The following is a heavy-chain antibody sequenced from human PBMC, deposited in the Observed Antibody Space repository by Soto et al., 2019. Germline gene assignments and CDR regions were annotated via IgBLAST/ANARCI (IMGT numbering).Heavy chain of an antibody. V-gene: IGHV3-30*18. Sequence: QVQLVESGGGVVQPGRSLRLSCAASGFTFSSYGMHWVRQAPGKGLEWVAVISYDGSNKYYADSVKGRFTISRDNSKNTQYLQMNSLRAEDTAVYYCANHCSGGSCYFPWGQGTLVTVSS. CDR3: ANHCSGGSCYFP. J-gene: IGHJ5*02. D-gene: IGHD2-15*01. CDR2: ISYDGSNK. CDR1: GFTFSSYG.